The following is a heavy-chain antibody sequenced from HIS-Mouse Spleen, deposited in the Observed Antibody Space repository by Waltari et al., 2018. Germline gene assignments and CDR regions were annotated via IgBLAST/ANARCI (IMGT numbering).Heavy chain of an antibody. CDR1: GGSISSSSYY. D-gene: IGHD1-26*01. Sequence: QLQLQESGPGLVKPSETLSLTSTVSGGSISSSSYYRGWIRQPPGKGLEWIGSIYYSGSTYYNPSLKSRVTISVDTSKNQFSLKLSSVTAADTAVYYCARAGIVGATAVFDYWGQGTLVTVSS. CDR3: ARAGIVGATAVFDY. J-gene: IGHJ4*02. CDR2: IYYSGST. V-gene: IGHV4-39*07.